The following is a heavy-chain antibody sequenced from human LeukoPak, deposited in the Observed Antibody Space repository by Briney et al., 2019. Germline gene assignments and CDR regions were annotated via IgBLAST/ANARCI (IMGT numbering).Heavy chain of an antibody. CDR1: GYTFTSYG. J-gene: IGHJ5*02. Sequence: ASEKVSCKASGYTFTSYGISWVRQAPGQGLEWMGWISAYNGNTNYAQKLQGRVTMTTDTSTSTAYMELRSLRSDDTAVYYCARAPGGGSYLAFWFDPWGQGTLVTVSS. D-gene: IGHD1-26*01. CDR2: ISAYNGNT. V-gene: IGHV1-18*01. CDR3: ARAPGGGSYLAFWFDP.